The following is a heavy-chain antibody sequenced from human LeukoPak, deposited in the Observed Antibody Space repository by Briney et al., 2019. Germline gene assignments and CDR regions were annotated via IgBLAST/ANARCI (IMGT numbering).Heavy chain of an antibody. CDR1: GFTFDDYA. CDR2: ISWNSGHI. J-gene: IGHJ2*01. D-gene: IGHD3-10*01. CDR3: AKDRRHTVSGGYFDL. V-gene: IGHV3-9*01. Sequence: GGSLRLSCAASGFTFDDYAMHWVRQAPGKGLEWVSGISWNSGHIVYADSVKGRFTISRDTAKNYLYLQMNSLRAGDTALYYCAKDRRHTVSGGYFDLWGRGTLVIVSS.